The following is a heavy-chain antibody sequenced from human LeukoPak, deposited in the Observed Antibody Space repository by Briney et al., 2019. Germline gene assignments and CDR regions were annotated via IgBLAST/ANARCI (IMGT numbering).Heavy chain of an antibody. D-gene: IGHD4-17*01. Sequence: SETLSLTCTVSGGSISSYYWSWIRQPPGKGLEWIGYISYRGSTNYNPSLKSRVTISLDTSKNQFSLKLSSVTAADTAVYYCARGTTVTTNFDYWGQGTLVTVSS. CDR2: ISYRGST. CDR1: GGSISSYY. J-gene: IGHJ4*02. CDR3: ARGTTVTTNFDY. V-gene: IGHV4-59*12.